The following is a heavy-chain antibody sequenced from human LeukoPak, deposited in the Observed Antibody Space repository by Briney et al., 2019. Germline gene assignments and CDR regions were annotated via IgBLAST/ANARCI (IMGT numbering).Heavy chain of an antibody. CDR3: ARMPYDSSGYYKH. CDR1: GYIFTSYG. CDR2: ISPYNGNT. Sequence: GASVKVSCKASGYIFTSYGISWVRQAPGQGLEWMGWISPYNGNTNCAQKFQARVTMTTDTSTSTAYMELRSLRSDDTAVYYCARMPYDSSGYYKHWGQGTLVTVSS. V-gene: IGHV1-18*01. D-gene: IGHD3-22*01. J-gene: IGHJ1*01.